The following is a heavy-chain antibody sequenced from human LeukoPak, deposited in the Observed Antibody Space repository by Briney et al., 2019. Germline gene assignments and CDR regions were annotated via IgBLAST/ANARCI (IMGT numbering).Heavy chain of an antibody. CDR3: ATRGSDFWSGFDY. D-gene: IGHD3-3*01. CDR1: GNTLRELP. J-gene: IGHJ4*02. CDR2: FDPENAEI. Sequence: ASVTVSCKLSGNTLRELPIQWVRQAGGKGLEWMAGFDPENAEIVYAQKFQGRATMTEDTSTNTAYMELTSLPSDDTALYYCATRGSDFWSGFDYWGQGTQVTVSS. V-gene: IGHV1-24*01.